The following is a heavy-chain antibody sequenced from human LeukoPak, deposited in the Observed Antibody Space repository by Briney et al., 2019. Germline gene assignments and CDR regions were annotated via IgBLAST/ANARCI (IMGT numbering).Heavy chain of an antibody. V-gene: IGHV3-23*01. CDR2: ISNSGGST. Sequence: GGSLRLSCAVSASTFSSYEMNWFRQAPGKGLEWVSGISNSGGSTYYADSVKGRFTISRDNSKNTLYLQMNSLRAEDTALYYCAKGLERESRLDSWGQGTLVTVSS. J-gene: IGHJ4*02. CDR3: AKGLERESRLDS. D-gene: IGHD1-1*01. CDR1: ASTFSSYE.